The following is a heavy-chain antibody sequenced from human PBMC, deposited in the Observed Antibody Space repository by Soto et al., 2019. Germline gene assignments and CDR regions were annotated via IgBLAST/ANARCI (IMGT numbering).Heavy chain of an antibody. V-gene: IGHV3-9*01. J-gene: IGHJ6*02. CDR3: AKDIPRDV. Sequence: EVQLVESGGCLVQPGRSLRLSCAASGFTFDDYAMHWVRQAPGKGLEWVSGISWNSGSIGYADSVKGRFTISRDNAKNSMYLQMNSLRAEDTALYYCAKDIPRDVWGQGTTVTVSS. CDR2: ISWNSGSI. CDR1: GFTFDDYA.